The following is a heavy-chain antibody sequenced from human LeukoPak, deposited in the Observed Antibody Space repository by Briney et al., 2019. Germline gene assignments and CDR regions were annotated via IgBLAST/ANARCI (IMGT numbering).Heavy chain of an antibody. CDR3: AKADVEYYSGSGSHFFDC. Sequence: PGESLRLSCAASAFTFSSYAMSWVRQAPGKGLEWVSAITGGGDTTYYADSVKGRFTISRDNSKNTLYLLMNSLRAEDTAVYYCAKADVEYYSGSGSHFFDCWGQGTLVTVSS. V-gene: IGHV3-23*01. CDR1: AFTFSSYA. J-gene: IGHJ4*02. CDR2: ITGGGDTT. D-gene: IGHD3-10*01.